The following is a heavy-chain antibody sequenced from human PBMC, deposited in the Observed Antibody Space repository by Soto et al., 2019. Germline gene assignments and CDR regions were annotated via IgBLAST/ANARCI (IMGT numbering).Heavy chain of an antibody. CDR2: INPNSGGT. V-gene: IGHV1-2*02. D-gene: IGHD6-19*01. J-gene: IGHJ4*02. Sequence: QVQLVQSGAEVKKPGASVKVSCKASGYTFTGYYMHWVRQAPGQGLEWMGWINPNSGGTNYAQKFQGRVTITADESTSTAYMELSSLRSEDTAVYYCARSPGYSSGPDYWGQGTLVTVSS. CDR3: ARSPGYSSGPDY. CDR1: GYTFTGYY.